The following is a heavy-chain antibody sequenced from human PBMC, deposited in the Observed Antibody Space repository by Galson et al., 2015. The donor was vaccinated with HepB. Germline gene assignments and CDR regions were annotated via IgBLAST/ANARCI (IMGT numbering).Heavy chain of an antibody. D-gene: IGHD5-24*01. J-gene: IGHJ4*02. CDR1: GFTFSNYW. Sequence: SLRLSCAASGFTFSNYWMNWVRQAPGKGLEWVANIKPDGREKYEVDAVKGRFTISRDNAKNSLYLQMNSLRDEDTAVYYCARHRAGYNDLDYWGQGILVTVSS. CDR3: ARHRAGYNDLDY. CDR2: IKPDGREK. V-gene: IGHV3-7*01.